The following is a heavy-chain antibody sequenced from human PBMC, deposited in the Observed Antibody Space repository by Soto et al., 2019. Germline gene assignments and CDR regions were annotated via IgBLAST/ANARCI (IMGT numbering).Heavy chain of an antibody. CDR1: GFTFSSYS. V-gene: IGHV3-48*02. CDR2: ISSSSSTI. J-gene: IGHJ6*02. D-gene: IGHD3-22*01. CDR3: ARDGRMIVVSSYYYYGMDV. Sequence: GGSLRLSCAASGFTFSSYSMNWVRQAPGKGLEWVSYISSSSSTIYYADSVKGRFTISSDNAKNSLYLQMNSLRDEDTAVYYCARDGRMIVVSSYYYYGMDVWGQGTTVTVSS.